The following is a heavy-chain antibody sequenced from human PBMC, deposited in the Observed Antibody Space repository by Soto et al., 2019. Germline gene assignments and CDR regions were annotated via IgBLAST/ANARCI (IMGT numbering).Heavy chain of an antibody. CDR2: IYYSGST. D-gene: IGHD3-3*01. CDR3: ARQSYDFWSGYYTGMRDYYYYYMDV. Sequence: SETLSLTCTVSGGSISSYYWSWIRQPPGKGLEWIGYIYYSGSTNYNPSLKSRVTISVDTSKNQFSLKLSSVTAADTAVYYCARQSYDFWSGYYTGMRDYYYYYMDVWGKGTTVTVSS. V-gene: IGHV4-59*08. J-gene: IGHJ6*03. CDR1: GGSISSYY.